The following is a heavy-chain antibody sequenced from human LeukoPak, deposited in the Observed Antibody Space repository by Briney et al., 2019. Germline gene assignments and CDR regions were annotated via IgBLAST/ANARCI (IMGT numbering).Heavy chain of an antibody. D-gene: IGHD1-20*01. Sequence: GTSLRLSCAVPGFTSSTYSMNWVRQAPGQGLEWLSYIDSTGTTYYGDSVKGRFTISRDNAKNSLYLQMNSLTAEDTAVYYCARGPGINGSTFHWYFDLWGRGTLVTVPS. J-gene: IGHJ2*01. V-gene: IGHV3-48*01. CDR3: ARGPGINGSTFHWYFDL. CDR1: GFTSSTYS. CDR2: IDSTGTT.